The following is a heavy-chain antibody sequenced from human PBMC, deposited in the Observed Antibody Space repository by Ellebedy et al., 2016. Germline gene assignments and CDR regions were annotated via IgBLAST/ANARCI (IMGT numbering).Heavy chain of an antibody. V-gene: IGHV1-3*04. CDR2: INTANGET. CDR3: ARDRIASGYYGSGTNFFDY. J-gene: IGHJ4*02. CDR1: GYTFSSYA. D-gene: IGHD3-10*01. Sequence: ASVKVSXXASGYTFSSYAIHWVRQAPGQSLEWLGLINTANGETKYSRKFQGRVTITRDASASTAYMELSSLRSEDTAMYYCARDRIASGYYGSGTNFFDYWGQGTLVSVSS.